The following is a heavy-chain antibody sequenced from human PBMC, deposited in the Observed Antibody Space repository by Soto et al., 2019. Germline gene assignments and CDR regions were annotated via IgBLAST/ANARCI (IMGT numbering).Heavy chain of an antibody. V-gene: IGHV1-69*12. CDR3: AFTLSANYYYGMDV. D-gene: IGHD3-16*01. CDR1: GGTFSSYA. J-gene: IGHJ6*02. Sequence: QVQLVQSGAEVKKPGSSVKVSCKASGGTFSSYAISWVRQAPGQGLEWMGGIIPIFGTPDYAQTFQGRVTITADESTSTAYMELSSLRSEDTAVYYCAFTLSANYYYGMDVGGQGTTVTVSS. CDR2: IIPIFGTP.